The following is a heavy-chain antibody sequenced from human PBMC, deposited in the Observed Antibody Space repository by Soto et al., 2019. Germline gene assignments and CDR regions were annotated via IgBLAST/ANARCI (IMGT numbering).Heavy chain of an antibody. J-gene: IGHJ6*02. CDR3: VRQGIGSLHGLVDV. CDR1: SGPSSSHN. V-gene: IGHV4-59*08. D-gene: IGHD1-26*01. Sequence: QVQLQQSGPGLVKPSETLSLTCTVSSGPSSSHNWGWIRQSPGRVLEWIGYVYNTGGTSYNPSLKSRVTISADTSANHISLTLSFVTAADTAIYYCVRQGIGSLHGLVDVWGQGTTVSVSS. CDR2: VYNTGGT.